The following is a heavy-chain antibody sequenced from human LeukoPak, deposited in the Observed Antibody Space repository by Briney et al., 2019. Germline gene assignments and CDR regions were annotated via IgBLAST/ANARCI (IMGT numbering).Heavy chain of an antibody. D-gene: IGHD6-19*01. Sequence: GGSLRLSCAASGFTFSTYDMHWVRQATGKGLEWVSTFGAAGDTYYSESVKGRFTISRDDAKNSLSLHMNSLRGGDTVVYYCVRESVLAVAGTNYYYGMDVWGLGTTVTVSS. CDR3: VRESVLAVAGTNYYYGMDV. CDR2: FGAAGDT. CDR1: GFTFSTYD. V-gene: IGHV3-13*01. J-gene: IGHJ6*02.